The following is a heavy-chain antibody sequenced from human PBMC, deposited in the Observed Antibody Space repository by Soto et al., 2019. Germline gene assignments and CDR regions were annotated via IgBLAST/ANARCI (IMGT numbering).Heavy chain of an antibody. J-gene: IGHJ5*02. CDR2: IYYSGST. CDR1: GGSISSGGYY. CDR3: ASCYYGSGRGWFDP. V-gene: IGHV4-31*03. Sequence: QVQLQESGPGLVKPSQTLSLTCTVSGGSISSGGYYWSWIRQHPGKGLEWIGYIYYSGSTYYNPSLESRVTISVDTSKNQFPLKLSSVTAADTAVYYCASCYYGSGRGWFDPWGQGTLVTVSS. D-gene: IGHD3-10*01.